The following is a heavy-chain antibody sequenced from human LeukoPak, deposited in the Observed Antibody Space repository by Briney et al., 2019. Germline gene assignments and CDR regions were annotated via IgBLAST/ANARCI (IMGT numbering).Heavy chain of an antibody. V-gene: IGHV3-30*01. CDR2: ISYEGSEK. CDR1: GFTFTNYA. J-gene: IGHJ4*02. D-gene: IGHD3-10*01. Sequence: GGSLRLSCAASGFTFTNYAMHWVRQAPGKGLEWVSIISYEGSEKYYADSVKGRFTISRDNSRNTLYLQMNSLRPEDTAVYYCARGREAGNRRLAGDDYWGQGTLVIVSS. CDR3: ARGREAGNRRLAGDDY.